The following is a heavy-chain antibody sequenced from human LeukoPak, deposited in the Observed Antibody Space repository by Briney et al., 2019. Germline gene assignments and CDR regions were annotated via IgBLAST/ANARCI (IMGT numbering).Heavy chain of an antibody. CDR2: IYTSGST. CDR1: GGSFSGYY. D-gene: IGHD6-13*01. J-gene: IGHJ4*02. V-gene: IGHV4-4*07. Sequence: SETLSLTCAVYGGSFSGYYWSWIRQPAGKGLEWIGRIYTSGSTNYNPSLKSRVTMSVDTSKNQFSLKLSSVTAADTAVYYCAREASSSWFPLGYWGQGTLVTVSS. CDR3: AREASSSWFPLGY.